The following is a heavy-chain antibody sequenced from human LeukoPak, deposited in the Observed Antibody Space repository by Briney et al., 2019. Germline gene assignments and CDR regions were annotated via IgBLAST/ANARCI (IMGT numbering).Heavy chain of an antibody. CDR2: IKQDGSEK. Sequence: GGSLRLSCAASGFTFSSYWMSWVRQAPGKELEWVANIKQDGSEKYYVDSVKGRFTISRDNAKNSLYLQMNSLRAEDTAVYYCARGGVWSGYYFDYWGQGTLVTVSS. J-gene: IGHJ4*02. CDR1: GFTFSSYW. D-gene: IGHD3-3*01. CDR3: ARGGVWSGYYFDY. V-gene: IGHV3-7*01.